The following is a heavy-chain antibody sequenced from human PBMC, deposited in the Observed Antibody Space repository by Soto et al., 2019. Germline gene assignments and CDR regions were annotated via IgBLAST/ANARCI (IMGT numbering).Heavy chain of an antibody. CDR2: ISPEGSTK. CDR1: GFAFSAHW. J-gene: IGHJ4*02. CDR3: VLDHVTPGLYFDK. Sequence: EVQLVESGGDLVQPGGSLRLSCSASGFAFSAHWMTWVRQTPGKGLEWVANISPEGSTKYYVDSAKGRYTISRDNAKNLLYLQMNILPDGDTAEYSCVLDHVTPGLYFDKWGQGTLVNVSS. V-gene: IGHV3-7*01. D-gene: IGHD1-1*01.